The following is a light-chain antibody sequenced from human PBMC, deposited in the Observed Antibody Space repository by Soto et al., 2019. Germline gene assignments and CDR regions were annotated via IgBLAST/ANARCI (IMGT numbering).Light chain of an antibody. CDR3: SSYTSSDSPVL. J-gene: IGLJ2*01. Sequence: QSALTQPASVSGSPGQPITISCTGTSSEVGGYNYVSWYQQHPGKAPKLILYEVSNRPSGVSKRFSGSKSGNTASLTISGLQAEDEADYYCSSYTSSDSPVLFGGGTKVTVL. V-gene: IGLV2-14*01. CDR2: EVS. CDR1: SSEVGGYNY.